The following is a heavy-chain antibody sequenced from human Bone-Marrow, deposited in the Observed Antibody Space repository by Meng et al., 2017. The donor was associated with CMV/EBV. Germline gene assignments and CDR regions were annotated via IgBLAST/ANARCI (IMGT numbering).Heavy chain of an antibody. CDR2: IYYSGST. D-gene: IGHD6-6*01. J-gene: IGHJ3*02. V-gene: IGHV4-59*01. CDR1: GGSISSYY. CDR3: ARVYRWQLVAVDAFDI. Sequence: SETLSLTCTVSGGSISSYYWSWIRQPPGKGLEWIGYIYYSGSTNYNPSLKSRVTISVDTSKNQFSLKLSSVTAADTAVYSCARVYRWQLVAVDAFDIWGQGTMVTVSS.